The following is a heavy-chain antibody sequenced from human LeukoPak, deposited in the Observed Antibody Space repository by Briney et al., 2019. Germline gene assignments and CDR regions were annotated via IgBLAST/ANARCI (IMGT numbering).Heavy chain of an antibody. D-gene: IGHD2-2*01. V-gene: IGHV4-34*01. CDR3: TRGLLLEDIVVAPAGYNFDY. Sequence: SETLSLTCAVYGRSFSVYYWSWIRQPPGKGLEWIGEINHSGSTNYNPSLKSRVTISVDTSKNQFSLKLSSVAAAVTTGYCITRGLLLEDIVVAPAGYNFDYWSQGSLVTVSS. CDR1: GRSFSVYY. J-gene: IGHJ4*02. CDR2: INHSGST.